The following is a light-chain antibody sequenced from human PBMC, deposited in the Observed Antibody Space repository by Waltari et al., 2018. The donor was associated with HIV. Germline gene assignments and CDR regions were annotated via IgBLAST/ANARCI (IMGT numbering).Light chain of an antibody. CDR2: QDT. Sequence: SYELTQPPSMSVSPGQTAIIACSGDKLGDKYVCWYQQRPGQSPVMVMYQDTERPSGGPERFSGSISGDTASLTISGTQPLDEADYYCQVWDNNNAVFGGGTKLTVL. CDR1: KLGDKY. J-gene: IGLJ2*01. CDR3: QVWDNNNAV. V-gene: IGLV3-1*01.